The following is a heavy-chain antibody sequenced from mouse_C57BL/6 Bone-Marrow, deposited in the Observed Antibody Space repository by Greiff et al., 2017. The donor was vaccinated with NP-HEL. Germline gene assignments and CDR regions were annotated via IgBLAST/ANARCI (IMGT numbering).Heavy chain of an antibody. CDR3: ARQVYYYGSRRYFDY. J-gene: IGHJ2*01. CDR2: ISSGGSYT. V-gene: IGHV5-6*01. CDR1: GFTFSSYG. Sequence: EVNVVESGGDLVKPGGSLKLSCAASGFTFSSYGMSWVRQTPDKRLGWVATISSGGSYTYYPDSVKGRFTISRDNAKNTLYLQMSSLKSEDTAMYYCARQVYYYGSRRYFDYWGQGTTLTVSS. D-gene: IGHD1-1*01.